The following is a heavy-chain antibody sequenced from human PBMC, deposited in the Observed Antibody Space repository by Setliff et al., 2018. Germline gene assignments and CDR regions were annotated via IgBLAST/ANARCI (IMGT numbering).Heavy chain of an antibody. CDR3: ARDQGYSGYGNFDF. J-gene: IGHJ4*02. D-gene: IGHD5-12*01. V-gene: IGHV1-2*04. Sequence: ASVKVSCKASGYTFIDYYIHWVRQAPGHAPEWMGWINPNIGDTNYAQNFQGWVTMTSDTSISTAYMELSRLTSDDTAVYFCARDQGYSGYGNFDFWGQGTLVTVSS. CDR2: INPNIGDT. CDR1: GYTFIDYY.